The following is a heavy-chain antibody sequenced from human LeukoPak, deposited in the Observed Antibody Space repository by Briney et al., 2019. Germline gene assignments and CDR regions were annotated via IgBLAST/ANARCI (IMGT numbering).Heavy chain of an antibody. CDR3: ARGKDTSAYRALDS. CDR2: IIPIFGTT. CDR1: GDTFSSSA. D-gene: IGHD3-22*01. V-gene: IGHV1-69*05. Sequence: SVKVSCKASGDTFSSSAISWVRQAPGQGLEWVGGIIPIFGTTDYAQKFRGRITITTDESTSTAYMEISSLRSEDSAVYYCARGKDTSAYRALDSWGQGTLVTVSS. J-gene: IGHJ4*02.